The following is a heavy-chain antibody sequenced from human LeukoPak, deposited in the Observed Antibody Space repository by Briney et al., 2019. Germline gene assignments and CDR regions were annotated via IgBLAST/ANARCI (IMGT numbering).Heavy chain of an antibody. CDR2: IYSGGST. CDR3: ARTRVDTTTFDYFDY. D-gene: IGHD4-11*01. V-gene: IGHV3-53*01. Sequence: GGSLRLSCVVSGFTVSTNFMSWVRQAPGERLEGVSVIYSGGSTYYADSVKGRFTISRDDSKNTLYLQMNSLRVEDTAVYYCARTRVDTTTFDYFDYWGQGTLVTVSS. CDR1: GFTVSTNF. J-gene: IGHJ4*02.